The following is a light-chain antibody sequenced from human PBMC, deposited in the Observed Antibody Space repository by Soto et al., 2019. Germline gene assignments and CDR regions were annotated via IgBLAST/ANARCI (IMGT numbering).Light chain of an antibody. Sequence: DIQMTQSPSSLSASVGDRVIITCRASLPISNYLAWYQQKPGKAPKLLMYDASSLESGVPSRFSGSGSGTEFTLTISSLQPDDFATYYCQQYGTYLWTFGQGTKVDIK. V-gene: IGKV1-5*01. CDR1: LPISNY. J-gene: IGKJ1*01. CDR2: DAS. CDR3: QQYGTYLWT.